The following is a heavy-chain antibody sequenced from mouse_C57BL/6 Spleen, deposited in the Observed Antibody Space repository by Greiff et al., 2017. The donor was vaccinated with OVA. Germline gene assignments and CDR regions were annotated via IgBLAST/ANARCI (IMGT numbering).Heavy chain of an antibody. J-gene: IGHJ2*01. V-gene: IGHV1-82*01. CDR1: GYAFSSSW. Sequence: QVQLKESGPELVKPGASVKISCKASGYAFSSSWMNWVKQRPGKGLEWIGRIYPGDGDTNYNGKFKGKATLTADKSSSTAYMQLSSLTSEDSAVYFCARYYYDDDPFDYWGQGTTLTVSS. CDR2: IYPGDGDT. CDR3: ARYYYDDDPFDY. D-gene: IGHD2-4*01.